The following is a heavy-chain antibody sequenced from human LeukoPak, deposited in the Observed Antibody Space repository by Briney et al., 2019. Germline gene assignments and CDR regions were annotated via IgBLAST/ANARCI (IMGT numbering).Heavy chain of an antibody. Sequence: PGGSLRLSCAASGFTFSSYWMHWVRQAPGKGLVWVSRINSDGSSTSYADSVKGRFTISRDNAKNTLYLQMNSLRAEDTAVYYCAREWGTVTTYYGMDVWGQGAMVTVSS. D-gene: IGHD4-11*01. CDR3: AREWGTVTTYYGMDV. CDR2: INSDGSST. J-gene: IGHJ6*02. CDR1: GFTFSSYW. V-gene: IGHV3-74*01.